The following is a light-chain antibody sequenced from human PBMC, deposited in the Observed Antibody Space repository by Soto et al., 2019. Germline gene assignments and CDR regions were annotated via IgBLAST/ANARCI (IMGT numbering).Light chain of an antibody. CDR1: QSVGIN. Sequence: IMMSQFPVILSVSPGERATLSCRASQSVGINLAWYQQKPGQAPRPLIYDASSRATGAPARFSGSGSGTDFTLTISSLQPEDFATYYCQQSYSTFRTFGQGTKVDIK. J-gene: IGKJ1*01. CDR2: DAS. CDR3: QQSYSTFRT. V-gene: IGKV3-15*01.